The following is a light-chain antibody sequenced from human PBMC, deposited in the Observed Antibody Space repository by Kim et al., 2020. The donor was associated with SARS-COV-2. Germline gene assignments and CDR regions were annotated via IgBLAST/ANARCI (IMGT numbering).Light chain of an antibody. V-gene: IGLV2-14*03. Sequence: GHSFTISCTGTSSAVCGYNSGSWYQQHPDKAPKLMIYDVINRPSGVSNRFSGSKSGITASLTLSGLQAEDEADYYCSSYTSISTLVFGGGTQLTVL. CDR1: SSAVCGYNS. CDR3: SSYTSISTLV. J-gene: IGLJ2*01. CDR2: DVI.